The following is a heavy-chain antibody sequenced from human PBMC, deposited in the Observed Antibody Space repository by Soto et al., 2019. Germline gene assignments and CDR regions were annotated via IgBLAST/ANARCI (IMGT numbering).Heavy chain of an antibody. CDR3: ARVPGP. Sequence: SETLSLTCSVSGGSIRSYYWSWIRQPPGKGLEWIGYIYYSGSTNYNPSLKSRVTISVDTSKNQFSLKLSSVTAADTAVYYCARVPGPWGQGTLVTVSS. CDR2: IYYSGST. V-gene: IGHV4-59*12. J-gene: IGHJ5*02. D-gene: IGHD7-27*01. CDR1: GGSIRSYY.